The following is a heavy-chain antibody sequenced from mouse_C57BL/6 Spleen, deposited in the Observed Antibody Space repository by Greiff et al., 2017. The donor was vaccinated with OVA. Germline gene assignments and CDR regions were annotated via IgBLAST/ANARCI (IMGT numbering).Heavy chain of an antibody. V-gene: IGHV1-18*01. CDR2: INPNNGGP. CDR3: ARRGNYPYAMDY. D-gene: IGHD2-1*01. J-gene: IGHJ4*01. Sequence: EVQGVESGPELVKPGASVKIPCKASGYTFTDYNMDWVKQSHGKSLEWIGDINPNNGGPIYNQKFKGKATLTVDKSSSTAYMELRSLTSEDTAVYYCARRGNYPYAMDYWGQGTSVTVSS. CDR1: GYTFTDYN.